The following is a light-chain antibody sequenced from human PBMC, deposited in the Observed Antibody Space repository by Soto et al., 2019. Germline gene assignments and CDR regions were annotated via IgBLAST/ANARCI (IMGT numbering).Light chain of an antibody. J-gene: IGLJ1*01. CDR1: SSDVGGYKY. CDR2: AVS. CDR3: FSSTSSTVYV. V-gene: IGLV2-14*01. Sequence: SALSQPGSVSGSPGQSITISCTGTSSDVGGYKYVSWYQLHPGKAPKLMIYAVSNRPSGISNRFYASKSGNTASLTISGLQFEDEADYSCFSSTSSTVYVFGFGTKVTVL.